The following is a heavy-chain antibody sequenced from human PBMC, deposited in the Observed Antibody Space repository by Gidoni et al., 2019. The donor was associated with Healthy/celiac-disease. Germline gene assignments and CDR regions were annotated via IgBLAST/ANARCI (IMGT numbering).Heavy chain of an antibody. D-gene: IGHD2-2*01. Sequence: QVQLQQWGAGLLKPSETLSLTCAVYGGSFSGHYWSWIRQPPGKGLEWIGEINHSGSTNYNPSLKSRVTISVDTSKNQFSLKLTSVTAADTAVYYCARLKRCSSTSCYLRSGGGSPIDYWGQGTLVTVSS. V-gene: IGHV4-34*01. CDR1: GGSFSGHY. CDR2: INHSGST. J-gene: IGHJ4*02. CDR3: ARLKRCSSTSCYLRSGGGSPIDY.